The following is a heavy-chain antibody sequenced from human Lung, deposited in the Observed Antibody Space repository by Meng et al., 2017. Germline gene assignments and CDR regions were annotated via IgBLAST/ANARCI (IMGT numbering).Heavy chain of an antibody. D-gene: IGHD4-11*01. Sequence: QVRLQRWGAGLLKPSEPLSLPCVVSGGSSSDYYWSWIRQPPGKGLEWIGEINHSGSTNYNPSLESRATISVDTSQNNLSLRLSSVTAADSAVYYCARGPTTMAYDFDYWGQGTLVTVSS. CDR2: INHSGST. CDR3: ARGPTTMAYDFDY. V-gene: IGHV4-34*01. CDR1: GGSSSDYY. J-gene: IGHJ4*02.